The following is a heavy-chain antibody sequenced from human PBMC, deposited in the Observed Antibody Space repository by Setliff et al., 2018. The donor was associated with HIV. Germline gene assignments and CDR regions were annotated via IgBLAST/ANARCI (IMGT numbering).Heavy chain of an antibody. D-gene: IGHD1-1*01. J-gene: IGHJ4*02. V-gene: IGHV2-5*01. CDR2: IYWNNNK. CDR3: AYSGRQLRGPYFDF. CDR1: GLSLSTSGVG. Sequence: SGPTQVNPTQTLTLTCTFSGLSLSTSGVGVGWIRQSPGKSLEWLAFIYWNNNKHYSTSLKSRLTVTKDTSKNRVVFTMTNMDPVDTATYYCAYSGRQLRGPYFDFWGQGTPVTVSS.